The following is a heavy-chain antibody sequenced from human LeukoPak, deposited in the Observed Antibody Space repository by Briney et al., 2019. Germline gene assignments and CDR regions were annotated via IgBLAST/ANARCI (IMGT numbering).Heavy chain of an antibody. CDR1: GGSISSGSYF. CDR2: IYPRGST. J-gene: IGHJ3*02. Sequence: SETLSLTCAVSGGSISSGSYFWSWIRQPPGKGLEWIGYIYPRGSTYYNPSLKSRVTMSVDTSKNLFSLKLSSVTAADMAVYYCASGTGDAFDIWGQGTMVTVSS. V-gene: IGHV4-30-2*01. CDR3: ASGTGDAFDI. D-gene: IGHD3-10*01.